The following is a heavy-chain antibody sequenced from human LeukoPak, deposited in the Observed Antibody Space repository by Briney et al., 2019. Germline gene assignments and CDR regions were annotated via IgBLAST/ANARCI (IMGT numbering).Heavy chain of an antibody. Sequence: SQTLSLTCTVSGGSISSGSYYWSWIRQPAGKGLEWIGRIYTSGSTNYNPSLKSRVTISVDTSKNQFSLKLSSVTAADTAVYYCARLRYFDWSQASNYYYYGMDVWGQGTTVTVSS. J-gene: IGHJ6*02. CDR2: IYTSGST. CDR3: ARLRYFDWSQASNYYYYGMDV. V-gene: IGHV4-61*02. D-gene: IGHD3-9*01. CDR1: GGSISSGSYY.